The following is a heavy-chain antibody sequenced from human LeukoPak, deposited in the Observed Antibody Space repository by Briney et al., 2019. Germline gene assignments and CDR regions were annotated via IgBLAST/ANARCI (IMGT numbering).Heavy chain of an antibody. CDR1: GHTFTNYG. J-gene: IGHJ3*02. Sequence: ASVKVSCKASGHTFTNYGTTWVRQAPGQGLEWMGWISAYNGNTNYAQKFQGRVTMTTDTSTNTVYMELRSLRSDDTAVYYCAREYRYCSGGSCYSVVSDDAFDIWGQGTMVTVSS. V-gene: IGHV1-18*01. CDR2: ISAYNGNT. CDR3: AREYRYCSGGSCYSVVSDDAFDI. D-gene: IGHD2-15*01.